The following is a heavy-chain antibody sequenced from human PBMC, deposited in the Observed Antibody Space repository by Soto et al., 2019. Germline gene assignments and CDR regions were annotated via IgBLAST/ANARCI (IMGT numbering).Heavy chain of an antibody. CDR3: ARDSEPYRIAAPRGY. Sequence: EVQLVESGGGLVQPGGSLRLSCAASGFTFSSYEMNWVRQAPGKGLEWVSYISSSGSTIYYADSVKGRFTISRDNAKNSLYLQMNSLRAEDTAVYYCARDSEPYRIAAPRGYWGQGTLVTVSS. CDR2: ISSSGSTI. CDR1: GFTFSSYE. J-gene: IGHJ4*02. D-gene: IGHD6-13*01. V-gene: IGHV3-48*03.